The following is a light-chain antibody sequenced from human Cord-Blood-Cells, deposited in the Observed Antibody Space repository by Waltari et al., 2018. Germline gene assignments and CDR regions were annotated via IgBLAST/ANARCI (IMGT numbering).Light chain of an antibody. CDR3: QQYNNWPMYT. CDR1: QSVSSN. J-gene: IGKJ2*01. Sequence: EIVLTQSPATLSLSAGARATLSCRASQSVSSNFAWYQQKPGQAPRLLIYGASTRATGIPARFSGSGSGTEFTLTISSRQSEDFAVYYCQQYNNWPMYTFGQGTKLEIK. V-gene: IGKV3-15*01. CDR2: GAS.